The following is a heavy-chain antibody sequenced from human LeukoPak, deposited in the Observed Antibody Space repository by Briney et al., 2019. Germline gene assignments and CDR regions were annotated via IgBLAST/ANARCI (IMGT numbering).Heavy chain of an antibody. CDR3: ARGHYGLGP. CDR2: MYYSGDT. CDR1: GGSISGYY. D-gene: IGHD3-16*01. V-gene: IGHV4-59*08. Sequence: PSETLSLTCTVSGGSISGYYWSWLRQPPGKGLEWIAYMYYSGDTNYNPSLQSRVTISVDTSKNEFSLKLRSVTAADTAVYYCARGHYGLGPWGQGTLVTVSS. J-gene: IGHJ5*02.